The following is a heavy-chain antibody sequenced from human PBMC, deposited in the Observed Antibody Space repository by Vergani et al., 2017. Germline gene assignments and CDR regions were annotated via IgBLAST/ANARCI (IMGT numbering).Heavy chain of an antibody. D-gene: IGHD1-14*01. Sequence: QITLKESGPTLVKPTQTLTLTCTFSGFSLNTRGVSVAWIRQPPGKALDWLALIYWNDYQHYSPSLNNRVTITKDTSKNQVVLTMTNMDYVDTGTYYCVYRKTECGTTGCFYPFYYCYYMDVWGKGTTVTVSS. CDR3: VYRKTECGTTGCFYPFYYCYYMDV. J-gene: IGHJ6*03. CDR1: GFSLNTRGVS. CDR2: IYWNDYQ. V-gene: IGHV2-5*04.